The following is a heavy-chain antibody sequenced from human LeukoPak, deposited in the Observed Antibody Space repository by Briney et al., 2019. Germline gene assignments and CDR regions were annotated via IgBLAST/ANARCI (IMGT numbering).Heavy chain of an antibody. CDR2: INSDGSST. D-gene: IGHD5-12*01. V-gene: IGHV3-74*01. Sequence: GGSLRLSCAASGFTFSNHWMHWVRQAPEKGLVWVSRINSDGSSTIYADFVKGRFSISGDNAKNTLYLQMNSLRADDTAVYYCAKGGVYSGYDLSFEYWGQGALVTVSS. CDR3: AKGGVYSGYDLSFEY. J-gene: IGHJ4*02. CDR1: GFTFSNHW.